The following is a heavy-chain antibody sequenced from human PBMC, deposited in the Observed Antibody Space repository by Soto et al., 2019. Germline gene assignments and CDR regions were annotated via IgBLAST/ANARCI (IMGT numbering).Heavy chain of an antibody. CDR3: ARVPYIPGLLFDP. V-gene: IGHV1-46*01. J-gene: IGHJ5*02. CDR2: INPNGGDT. Sequence: VGQANKQGLEWMGIINPNGGDTRYAQKFQGRVTMTRDTSTSTVYMEVSSLRSEDTALFYCARVPYIPGLLFDP. D-gene: IGHD3-9*01.